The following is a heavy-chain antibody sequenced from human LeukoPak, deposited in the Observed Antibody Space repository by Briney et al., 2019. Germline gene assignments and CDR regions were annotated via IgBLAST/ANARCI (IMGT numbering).Heavy chain of an antibody. V-gene: IGHV1-24*01. D-gene: IGHD6-19*01. CDR2: FDPEDGET. CDR3: ATDGSSGWYTYDAFDI. J-gene: IGHJ3*02. Sequence: ASVKVSCKVSGYTLTELSMHWVRRAPGKGLEWMGGFDPEDGETIYAQKFQGRVTMTEDTSTDTAYMELSSLRSEDTAVYYCATDGSSGWYTYDAFDIWGQGTMVTVSS. CDR1: GYTLTELS.